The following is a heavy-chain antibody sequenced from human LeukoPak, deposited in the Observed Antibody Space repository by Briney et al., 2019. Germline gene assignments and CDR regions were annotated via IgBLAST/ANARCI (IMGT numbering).Heavy chain of an antibody. CDR3: ANTRGPAYYYYMDV. CDR1: GFTFSSYG. D-gene: IGHD3-10*01. J-gene: IGHJ6*03. V-gene: IGHV3-30*02. Sequence: GSLRLSCAASGFTFSSYGMHWVRQAPGKGLEWVAFIRYDGSNKYYADSVKGRFTISRDNSKNTLYLQMNSLRAEDTAVYYCANTRGPAYYYYMDVWGKGTTVTISS. CDR2: IRYDGSNK.